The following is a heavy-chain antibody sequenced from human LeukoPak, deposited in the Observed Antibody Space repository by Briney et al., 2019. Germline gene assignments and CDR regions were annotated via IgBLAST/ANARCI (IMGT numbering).Heavy chain of an antibody. V-gene: IGHV4-39*07. CDR3: ARAGEVYSSGSYLDY. J-gene: IGHJ4*02. CDR1: GGSISSSSYY. CDR2: IYYSGST. Sequence: SETLSLTCTVSGGSISSSSYYWGWIRQPPGKGLEWIGSIYYSGSTYYNPSLKSRVTISVDTSRNQFSLKLSSVTAADTAVYYCARAGEVYSSGSYLDYWGQGTLVTVSS. D-gene: IGHD6-19*01.